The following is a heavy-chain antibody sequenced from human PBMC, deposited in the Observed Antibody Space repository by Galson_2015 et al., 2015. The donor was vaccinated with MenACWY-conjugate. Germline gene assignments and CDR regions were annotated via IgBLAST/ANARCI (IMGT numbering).Heavy chain of an antibody. V-gene: IGHV3-23*01. CDR1: GFTFSRYA. Sequence: SLRLSCAASGFTFSRYAMSWVRQAPGKGLEWVSAISGSGGSTYYADSVKGRFTISRDNSKNTLYLQMNSLRAEDTAVYYCAKGDDFWSGYSERGYYYYGMDVWGQGTTVTVSS. CDR3: AKGDDFWSGYSERGYYYYGMDV. D-gene: IGHD3-3*01. CDR2: ISGSGGST. J-gene: IGHJ6*02.